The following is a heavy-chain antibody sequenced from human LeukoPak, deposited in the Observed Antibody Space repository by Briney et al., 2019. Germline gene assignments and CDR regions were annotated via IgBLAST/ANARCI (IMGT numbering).Heavy chain of an antibody. CDR1: GYIFTASY. CDR2: INPHSGGT. V-gene: IGHV1-2*02. Sequence: ASVKVSCKASGYIFTASYIHWVRQAPGQGHECMGWINPHSGGTNYAQKFQGRVTMTRDTSISTAYMELSRLRSDDTAVYYCARFCSSSSCPFDYWGQGTLVTVSS. CDR3: ARFCSSSSCPFDY. J-gene: IGHJ4*02. D-gene: IGHD2-2*01.